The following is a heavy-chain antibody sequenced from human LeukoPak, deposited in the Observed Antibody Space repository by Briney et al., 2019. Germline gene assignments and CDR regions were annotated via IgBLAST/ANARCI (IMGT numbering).Heavy chain of an antibody. J-gene: IGHJ4*02. CDR2: ISSSGSTI. D-gene: IGHD6-13*01. CDR1: GFTFSDYY. Sequence: GGSLRLSCAASGFTFSDYYMSWIRQAPGKGLEWVSYISSSGSTIYYADSVKGRFTISRDNAKDSLYLQMNSLRAEDTAVYYCARVYQQLRLFDYWGQGTLVTVSS. CDR3: ARVYQQLRLFDY. V-gene: IGHV3-11*04.